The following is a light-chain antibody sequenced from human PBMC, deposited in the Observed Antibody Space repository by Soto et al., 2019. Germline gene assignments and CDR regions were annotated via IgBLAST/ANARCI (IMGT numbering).Light chain of an antibody. Sequence: QSVLTQSPSVSAAPGQKVTISCSGTSSNIGNSYVSWYQQFPDTAPKLLIYDNIKRPSGIPDRFSGSKSGTSATLVITGLQTGDEADYYCGTWDGSRNWVFGGGTKVTVL. CDR2: DNI. J-gene: IGLJ3*02. CDR1: SSNIGNSY. V-gene: IGLV1-51*01. CDR3: GTWDGSRNWV.